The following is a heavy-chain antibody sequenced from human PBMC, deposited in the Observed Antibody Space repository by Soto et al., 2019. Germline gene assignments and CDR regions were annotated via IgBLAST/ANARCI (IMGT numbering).Heavy chain of an antibody. Sequence: EVQLVDSGGGLVKPGGSLRLSCAASGFIFTSYSMNWVRQAPGKGLEWVSSISSSSSYIYYADSVKGRFTISRDNAKNSLYLQMRGLRAEDTAVYYCARDSCSSSDYYGMDVWGQGTTVTGSS. D-gene: IGHD6-13*01. V-gene: IGHV3-21*01. CDR2: ISSSSSYI. J-gene: IGHJ6*02. CDR1: GFIFTSYS. CDR3: ARDSCSSSDYYGMDV.